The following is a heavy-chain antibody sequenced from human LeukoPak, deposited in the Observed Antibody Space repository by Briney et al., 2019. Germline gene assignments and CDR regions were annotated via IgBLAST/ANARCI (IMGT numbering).Heavy chain of an antibody. D-gene: IGHD1-20*01. Sequence: SETLSLTCTVSGGSISSYYWSWIRQPPGKGLEWIAYIYSTGSTNYNPSLKSRVTISVDTSKNHFTLNLSSVTAPDTAIYYCARHAGPYNWKDGFFDYWGQGTLVTVSS. CDR2: IYSTGST. CDR3: ARHAGPYNWKDGFFDY. J-gene: IGHJ4*02. CDR1: GGSISSYY. V-gene: IGHV4-59*08.